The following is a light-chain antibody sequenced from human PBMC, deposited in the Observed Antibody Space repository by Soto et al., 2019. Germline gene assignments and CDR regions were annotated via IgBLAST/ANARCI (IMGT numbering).Light chain of an antibody. Sequence: QSALTQPPSASGSSGQSVTISCTGTSSDVGGYNYVSWYQQHPGKAPKLMIYEVSKRPSGVPDRFSGSKSGNTASLTVSGLQAEDEADYYSSSYAGSNNFVFGTGTKLTVL. J-gene: IGLJ1*01. CDR2: EVS. CDR3: SSYAGSNNFV. V-gene: IGLV2-8*01. CDR1: SSDVGGYNY.